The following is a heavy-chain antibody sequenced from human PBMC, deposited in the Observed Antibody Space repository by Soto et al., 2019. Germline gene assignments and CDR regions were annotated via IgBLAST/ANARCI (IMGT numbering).Heavy chain of an antibody. J-gene: IGHJ5*02. D-gene: IGHD3-10*01. Sequence: PWGSLRICCAASGLTFSSYGMHLVRQAPGNGLEWVAVISYDGSNKYYADSVKGRFTISRDNSKNTLYLQMNSLRAEDTAVYYCAKDRGDTMVRGVILNWFDPWGQGTLVTVSS. CDR2: ISYDGSNK. CDR3: AKDRGDTMVRGVILNWFDP. CDR1: GLTFSSYG. V-gene: IGHV3-30*18.